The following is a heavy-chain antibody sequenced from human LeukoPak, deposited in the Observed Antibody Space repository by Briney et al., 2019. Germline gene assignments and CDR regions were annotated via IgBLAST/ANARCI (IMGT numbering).Heavy chain of an antibody. J-gene: IGHJ6*04. CDR2: ISSSGNTK. V-gene: IGHV3-48*03. D-gene: IGHD2-21*02. CDR3: VLGGLYVVVTVEKYYYGMDV. Sequence: PGGSLRLSCAASEFTFSNYEMKWVRRAPGKGLEWVAYISSSGNTKYYADSVRGRFTISRDNAKNSLYLQMNSLRAEDTAVYYCVLGGLYVVVTVEKYYYGMDVWGKGTTVTVSS. CDR1: EFTFSNYE.